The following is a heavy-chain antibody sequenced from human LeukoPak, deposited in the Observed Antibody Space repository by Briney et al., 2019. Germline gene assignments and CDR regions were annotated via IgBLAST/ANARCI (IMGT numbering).Heavy chain of an antibody. Sequence: GGSLRLSCAASGFTFSSFWMSWVRQAPGKGLEWVANIKQDGSEKYYVGSVKGRFTISRDNSKNTVYLQMNSLRAEDTAVYYCAKDSPGFGIVFDSWGQGTLVTVSS. J-gene: IGHJ4*02. D-gene: IGHD3-16*01. CDR2: IKQDGSEK. V-gene: IGHV3-7*03. CDR1: GFTFSSFW. CDR3: AKDSPGFGIVFDS.